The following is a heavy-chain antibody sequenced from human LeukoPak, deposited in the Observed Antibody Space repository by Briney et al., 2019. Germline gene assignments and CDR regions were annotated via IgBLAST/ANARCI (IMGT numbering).Heavy chain of an antibody. CDR3: AKDLRRRFAVVVAAGHDAFDI. CDR1: GFTFSSYA. V-gene: IGHV3-23*01. CDR2: TSGSGGST. Sequence: PGGSLRLSCAASGFTFSSYAMSWVRQAPGKGLEWVSATSGSGGSTYYADSVKGRFTISRDNSKNTLYLQMNSLRAEDTAVYYCAKDLRRRFAVVVAAGHDAFDIWGQGTMVTVSS. J-gene: IGHJ3*02. D-gene: IGHD2-15*01.